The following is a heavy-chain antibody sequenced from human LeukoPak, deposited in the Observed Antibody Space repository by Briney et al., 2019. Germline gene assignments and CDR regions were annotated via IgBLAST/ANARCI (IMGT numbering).Heavy chain of an antibody. J-gene: IGHJ4*02. Sequence: GGSLRLSCAASGFTFSTYGVHWVRQAPGKGLEWVAVISYDGSNKYYADSVKGRFTISRDNSKNMLYLQMNSLRAEDTAVYYCAKEASSEFDYWGQGTLVTVS. D-gene: IGHD2-2*01. CDR1: GFTFSTYG. V-gene: IGHV3-30*18. CDR2: ISYDGSNK. CDR3: AKEASSEFDY.